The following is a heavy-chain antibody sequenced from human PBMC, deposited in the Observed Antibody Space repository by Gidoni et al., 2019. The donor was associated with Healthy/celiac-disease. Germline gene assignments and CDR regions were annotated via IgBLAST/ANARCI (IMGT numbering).Heavy chain of an antibody. Sequence: EVQLVESGGGLVQPGGSLRLSCAAPGFTVSSNYMGWVRQAPGKGVECVSVIYSGGSTYYADSVKGRFTISRDNSKNTLYLQMNSLRAEDTAVYYCARERGGQYSGYDYNWFDPWGQGTLVTVSS. CDR2: IYSGGST. D-gene: IGHD5-12*01. V-gene: IGHV3-66*01. CDR1: GFTVSSNY. J-gene: IGHJ5*02. CDR3: ARERGGQYSGYDYNWFDP.